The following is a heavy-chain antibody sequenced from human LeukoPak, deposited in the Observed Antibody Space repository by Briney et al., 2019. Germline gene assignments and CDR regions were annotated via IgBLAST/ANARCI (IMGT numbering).Heavy chain of an antibody. CDR1: SGSISRYY. CDR3: ASKVVDLLGGAFDI. Sequence: PSETLSLTCTISSGSISRYYWSWIRQPPGKGLEWIGYIYYSGSTNYNPSLKSRVTISIDTSKHQFSLKLSSVTAADTAVYYCASKVVDLLGGAFDIWGQGTMVTVSS. J-gene: IGHJ3*02. D-gene: IGHD3-22*01. V-gene: IGHV4-59*12. CDR2: IYYSGST.